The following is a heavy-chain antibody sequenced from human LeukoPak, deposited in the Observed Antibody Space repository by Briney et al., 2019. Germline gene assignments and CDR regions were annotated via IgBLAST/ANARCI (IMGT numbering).Heavy chain of an antibody. Sequence: SETLSLTCTVSGGSISSYYWSWTRQPPGKGLEWIGYIYYSGSTNYNPSLKSRVTISVDTSKNQFSLKLSSVTAADTAVYYCARHMGRYSSGWPFDYWGQGTLVTVSS. J-gene: IGHJ4*02. CDR1: GGSISSYY. V-gene: IGHV4-59*08. CDR2: IYYSGST. CDR3: ARHMGRYSSGWPFDY. D-gene: IGHD6-19*01.